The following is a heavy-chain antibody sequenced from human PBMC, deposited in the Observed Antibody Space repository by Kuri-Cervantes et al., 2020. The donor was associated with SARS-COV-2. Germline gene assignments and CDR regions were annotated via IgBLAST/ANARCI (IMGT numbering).Heavy chain of an antibody. V-gene: IGHV3-21*01. D-gene: IGHD2-15*01. J-gene: IGHJ4*02. CDR2: ISSSSSTI. Sequence: ETLSLICAASGFTFSSYRVNWVRQAPGKGLEWVSSISSSSSTIYYADSVKGRFTISRDNAKNSLYLQMNSLRAEDTAVYYCARDGLAYCSGGSCYSDYHFDYWGQGTLVTVSS. CDR1: GFTFSSYR. CDR3: ARDGLAYCSGGSCYSDYHFDY.